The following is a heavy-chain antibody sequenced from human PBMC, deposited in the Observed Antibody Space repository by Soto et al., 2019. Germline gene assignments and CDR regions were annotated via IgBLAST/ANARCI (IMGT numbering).Heavy chain of an antibody. CDR2: IYHSGST. CDR1: GGSISSGGYS. Sequence: SETLSLTCAVSGGSISSGGYSCNWIRQPPGKGLEWIGYIYHSGSTYYNPSLKSRVTISVDRSKNQFSLKLSSVTAADTAVYYCARHSSMGLHLRRFYYFAYWGRGTLVTVSA. CDR3: ARHSSMGLHLRRFYYFAY. D-gene: IGHD3-16*01. J-gene: IGHJ4*02. V-gene: IGHV4-30-2*01.